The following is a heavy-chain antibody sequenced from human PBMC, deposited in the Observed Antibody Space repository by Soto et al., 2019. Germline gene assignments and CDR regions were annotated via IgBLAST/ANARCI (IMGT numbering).Heavy chain of an antibody. Sequence: PWGSMRLSCAASGFTFSSYAMGWVRQAPGKGLEWVSAISGSGGSTYYADSVKGRFTISRDNSENTLYLQMNSLRAEDTAVYYCAKGYSSGWYYFDYWGQGTLVTVSS. CDR2: ISGSGGST. V-gene: IGHV3-23*01. CDR1: GFTFSSYA. CDR3: AKGYSSGWYYFDY. D-gene: IGHD6-19*01. J-gene: IGHJ4*02.